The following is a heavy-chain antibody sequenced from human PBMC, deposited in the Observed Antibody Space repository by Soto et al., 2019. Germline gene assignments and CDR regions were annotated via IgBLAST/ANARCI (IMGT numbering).Heavy chain of an antibody. CDR3: GRRHSSSWSKGMDV. J-gene: IGHJ6*02. CDR1: GYSFTSYW. Sequence: PGESLKISCKGSGYSFTSYWVSWVRQMPGKGLEWMGRIDNSDSYKKHSPSFQGQVTISADKSISTDYLKWSSMKASNTAMYYCGRRHSSSWSKGMDVWGQGTRVT. D-gene: IGHD6-13*01. CDR2: IDNSDSYK. V-gene: IGHV5-10-1*01.